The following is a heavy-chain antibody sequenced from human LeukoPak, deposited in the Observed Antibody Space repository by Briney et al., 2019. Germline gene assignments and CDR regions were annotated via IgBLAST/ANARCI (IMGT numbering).Heavy chain of an antibody. Sequence: RGSLRHFFAGPGFTFSSYWVSWVRQAPGKGLEWVADIKPDGSEKYHVDSVQGRCNISRDNVKNSLYLQMNRLRADDTAVYYGARFGAAGWLQPGDGFFDIWGQGTMVIVSS. J-gene: IGHJ3*02. CDR2: IKPDGSEK. D-gene: IGHD5-24*01. CDR1: GFTFSSYW. CDR3: ARFGAAGWLQPGDGFFDI. V-gene: IGHV3-7*01.